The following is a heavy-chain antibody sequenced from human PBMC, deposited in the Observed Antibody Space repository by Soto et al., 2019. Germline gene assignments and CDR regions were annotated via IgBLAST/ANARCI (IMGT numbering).Heavy chain of an antibody. J-gene: IGHJ5*02. D-gene: IGHD6-19*01. CDR3: ARDMYSSDYFVKWFEP. Sequence: QVRLVESGGGVVQPGRSLRLSCKASGFSFSSYAMYWFRQPPGKGLEWVAVISHDGINKHYADSVKGRVTVSRDNSNHSLDLQLNSLRGEDRAMYYCARDMYSSDYFVKWFEPWGQGTLVTVSS. V-gene: IGHV3-30-3*01. CDR2: ISHDGINK. CDR1: GFSFSSYA.